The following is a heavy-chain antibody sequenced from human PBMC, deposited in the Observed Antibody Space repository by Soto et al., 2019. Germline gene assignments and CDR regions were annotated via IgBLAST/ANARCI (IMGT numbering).Heavy chain of an antibody. D-gene: IGHD3-9*01. CDR3: ARDRALRYFEWLPYYYYGMDV. CDR1: GGTFSSYA. V-gene: IGHV1-69*01. CDR2: IIPIFGTA. Sequence: QVQLVQSGAEVKKPGSSVKVSCKASGGTFSSYAISWVRQAPGQGLEWMGGIIPIFGTANYAQKFQGRVTITADESTSTAYMELSSLRSEDTAVYYCARDRALRYFEWLPYYYYGMDVWGQGTTVTVSS. J-gene: IGHJ6*02.